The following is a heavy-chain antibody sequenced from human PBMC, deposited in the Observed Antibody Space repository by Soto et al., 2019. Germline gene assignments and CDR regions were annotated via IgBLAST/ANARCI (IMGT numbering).Heavy chain of an antibody. CDR3: ASGRLDYDSSGYYYLAAPLGMDV. D-gene: IGHD3-22*01. Sequence: SVKVSCKASGGTFSSYAISWVRQAPGQGLEWMGGIIPIFGTANYAQKFQGRVTITADESTSTAYMELSSLRSEDTAVYYCASGRLDYDSSGYYYLAAPLGMDVWG. V-gene: IGHV1-69*13. CDR1: GGTFSSYA. J-gene: IGHJ6*02. CDR2: IIPIFGTA.